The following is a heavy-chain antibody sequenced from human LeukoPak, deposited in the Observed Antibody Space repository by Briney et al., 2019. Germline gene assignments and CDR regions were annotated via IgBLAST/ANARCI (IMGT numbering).Heavy chain of an antibody. V-gene: IGHV4-4*08. CDR3: ASGVLNYDILTGYYSYYYMDV. D-gene: IGHD3-9*01. J-gene: IGHJ6*03. CDR2: IYTSGST. Sequence: SETLSLTCTVSGGSISSYYWSWIRQPPGKGLEWIGRIYTSGSTNYNPSLKSRVTISVDTSKNQFSLKLSSVTAADTAVYYCASGVLNYDILTGYYSYYYMDVWGKGTTVTISS. CDR1: GGSISSYY.